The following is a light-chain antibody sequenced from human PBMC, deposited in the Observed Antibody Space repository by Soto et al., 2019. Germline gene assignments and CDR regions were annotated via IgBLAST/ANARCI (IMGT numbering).Light chain of an antibody. CDR1: QSVSSY. CDR2: DAS. J-gene: IGKJ1*01. CDR3: QQRSNWPRT. Sequence: EIVLTQSPGTLSLSPGQRATLSCRAGQSVSSYLAWYQQKPGQAPRLLIYDASNRATGIPARFSGSGSGTDFTLTISSLEPEDFAVYYCQQRSNWPRTFGQGTKV. V-gene: IGKV3-11*01.